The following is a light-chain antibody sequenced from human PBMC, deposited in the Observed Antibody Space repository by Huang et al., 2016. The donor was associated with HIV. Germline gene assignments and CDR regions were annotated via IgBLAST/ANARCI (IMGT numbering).Light chain of an antibody. CDR3: HQDYYLPPT. Sequence: ETVMTQSPATLSLSPRERATLSCRASQTVSSTSLSWYQQKPGQAPRLLIHGTSTRATDISARFGGSGSRTDFTLTISSLQPEDFAFYYYHQDYYLPPTFGGGTRVEIK. V-gene: IGKV3D-7*01. CDR2: GTS. CDR1: QTVSSTS. J-gene: IGKJ4*01.